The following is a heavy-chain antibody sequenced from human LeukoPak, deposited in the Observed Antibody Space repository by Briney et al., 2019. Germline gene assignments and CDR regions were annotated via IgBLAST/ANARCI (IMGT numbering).Heavy chain of an antibody. D-gene: IGHD2-15*01. CDR1: GGSFSGYY. V-gene: IGHV4-34*01. CDR2: INHSGST. Sequence: SETLSLTCAVYGGSFSGYYWSWIRQPPGKGLEWIGEINHSGSTNYNPSLKSRVTISVDTSKNQFSLKLSSVTAADTAVYYCARGWYSSTTVRPYNWLDPRGQGTLVTVSS. CDR3: ARGWYSSTTVRPYNWLDP. J-gene: IGHJ5*02.